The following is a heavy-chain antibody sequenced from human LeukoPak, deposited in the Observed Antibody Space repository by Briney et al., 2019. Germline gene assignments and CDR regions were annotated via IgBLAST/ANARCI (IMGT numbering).Heavy chain of an antibody. Sequence: GGSLRLSCAASGFTFSDSWMSWVRQAPGKGLEWVANMNQDGSAKDYVDSVKGRFTISRDNARNSLYLQMSSLRAEDTAVYYCATYTHWVAGDVWGQGNTVTVSS. CDR1: GFTFSDSW. CDR2: MNQDGSAK. V-gene: IGHV3-7*01. J-gene: IGHJ6*02. CDR3: ATYTHWVAGDV. D-gene: IGHD3-16*01.